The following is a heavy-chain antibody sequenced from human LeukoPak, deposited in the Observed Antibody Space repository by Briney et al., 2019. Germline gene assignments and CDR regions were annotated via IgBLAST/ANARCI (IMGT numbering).Heavy chain of an antibody. D-gene: IGHD3-10*01. Sequence: RSSETLSLTCTVSGGSISSYYWTWIRQPPGKGLEWIGYISYSGSTNYNPSLKSRVTISVGMSKNQFSLKLSSVTAADTAVYYCARHYYSSGSYYNRSYYYGMDVWGQGTSVTVSS. V-gene: IGHV4-59*08. CDR3: ARHYYSSGSYYNRSYYYGMDV. J-gene: IGHJ6*02. CDR1: GGSISSYY. CDR2: ISYSGST.